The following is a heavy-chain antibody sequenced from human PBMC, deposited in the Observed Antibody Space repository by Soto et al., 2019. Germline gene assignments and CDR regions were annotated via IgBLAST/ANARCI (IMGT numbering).Heavy chain of an antibody. J-gene: IGHJ4*02. V-gene: IGHV4-39*01. D-gene: IGHD1-1*01. CDR3: ARLLDGYNSYYFDY. Sequence: SETLSLTCTVSGGSISSSSYYWGWIRQPPGKGLEWIGSIYYSGSTYYKPSLKSRVTISVDTSKNQFSLKLSSVTAADMAVYYCARLLDGYNSYYFDYWGQGTLVTVSS. CDR2: IYYSGST. CDR1: GGSISSSSYY.